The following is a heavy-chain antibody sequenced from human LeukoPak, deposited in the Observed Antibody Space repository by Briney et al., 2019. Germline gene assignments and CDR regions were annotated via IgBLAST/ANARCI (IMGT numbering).Heavy chain of an antibody. Sequence: GGSLRLSCAASVFTVSSNYMSWVRQAPGKGLEWVSVIYSGGSTYYADSVKGRFTISRDNSKNTLYLQMNSLRAEDTAVYYCAREIYGDYSYSFGYWGQGTLVTVSS. CDR3: AREIYGDYSYSFGY. J-gene: IGHJ4*02. CDR2: IYSGGST. CDR1: VFTVSSNY. V-gene: IGHV3-66*01. D-gene: IGHD4-17*01.